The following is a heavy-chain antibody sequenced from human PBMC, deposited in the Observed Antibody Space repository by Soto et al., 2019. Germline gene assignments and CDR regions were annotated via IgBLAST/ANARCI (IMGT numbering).Heavy chain of an antibody. Sequence: SETLSLTRTVSGGSISSSYWSWIRQPPGKGLEWTGYIYHSGSTNYNPSLKSRVTISVDTSKNQFSLKLSSVTAADTAVYYCARLGSIAADDFDYWGQGTLVTVSS. CDR3: ARLGSIAADDFDY. J-gene: IGHJ4*02. V-gene: IGHV4-59*08. CDR2: IYHSGST. CDR1: GGSISSSY. D-gene: IGHD6-25*01.